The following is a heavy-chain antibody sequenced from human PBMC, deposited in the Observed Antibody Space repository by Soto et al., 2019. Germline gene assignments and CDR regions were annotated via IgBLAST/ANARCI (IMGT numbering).Heavy chain of an antibody. D-gene: IGHD3-3*01. J-gene: IGHJ3*02. CDR3: AKDNYYDFWSGYRGDAFDI. CDR2: ISYDGSNK. V-gene: IGHV3-30*18. Sequence: QVQLVESGRGVVQPGRSLRLSCAASGFTFSSYGLHWVRQAPGKGLEWVAVISYDGSNKYYADSVKGRFTISRDNSKTTLYLQMNSLRVEDTAVYYCAKDNYYDFWSGYRGDAFDIWGPGTMVTVSS. CDR1: GFTFSSYG.